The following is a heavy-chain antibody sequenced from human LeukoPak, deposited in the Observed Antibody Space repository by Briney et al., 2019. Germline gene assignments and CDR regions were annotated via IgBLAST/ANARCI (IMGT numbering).Heavy chain of an antibody. CDR2: IYPDDSDT. CDR3: AGQDIVVVATTTRAFDI. D-gene: IGHD2-15*01. J-gene: IGHJ3*02. Sequence: GESLKISCQGSGYSFSSYWIAWVRQMPGKGLEWMGIIYPDDSDTRYSPFFQGQVTISADKSISTAYLQWSSLKASDTAMYYCAGQDIVVVATTTRAFDIWGQGTMVTVSS. V-gene: IGHV5-51*01. CDR1: GYSFSSYW.